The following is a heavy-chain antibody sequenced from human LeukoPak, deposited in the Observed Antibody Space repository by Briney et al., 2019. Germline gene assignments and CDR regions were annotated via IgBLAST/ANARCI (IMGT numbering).Heavy chain of an antibody. Sequence: GASVKVSCKSSGYTFTSYDINWVRQATGQGLEWMGWVNPSSGNTGYAQKFQGRVTMTRNTSISTAYMELSSLRSEDTAVYYCATYGYNCGWYSNYWGQGSLVTVSS. J-gene: IGHJ4*02. CDR3: ATYGYNCGWYSNY. CDR2: VNPSSGNT. D-gene: IGHD6-19*01. V-gene: IGHV1-8*01. CDR1: GYTFTSYD.